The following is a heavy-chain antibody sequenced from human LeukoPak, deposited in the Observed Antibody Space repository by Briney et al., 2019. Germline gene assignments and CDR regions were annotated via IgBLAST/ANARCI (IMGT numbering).Heavy chain of an antibody. CDR1: GFTFSSYA. CDR2: ISYDGSNK. CDR3: ASDPPYYYDSSGYYYGHFQH. Sequence: PGSSLRLSCAASGFTFSSYAMHWVRQAPGKGLEWVAVISYDGSNKYYADSVKGRFTISRDNSKNTLYLQMNSLRAEDTAMYYCASDPPYYYDSSGYYYGHFQHWGQGTLVTVSS. V-gene: IGHV3-30*04. D-gene: IGHD3-22*01. J-gene: IGHJ1*01.